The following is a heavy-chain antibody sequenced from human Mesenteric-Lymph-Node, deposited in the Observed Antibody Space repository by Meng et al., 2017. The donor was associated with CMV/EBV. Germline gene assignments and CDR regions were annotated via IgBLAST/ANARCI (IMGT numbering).Heavy chain of an antibody. Sequence: SETLSLTCHVSGVSITSNYWSWIRLSPGKGLEWIGYMDYSGDTNYNPSFKSRVTILGETSKNQSSLRLTSVTAADTAVYYCAGGIGVMEYYFDHWGQGTQVTVSS. CDR1: GVSITSNY. D-gene: IGHD3-16*01. CDR2: MDYSGDT. J-gene: IGHJ4*02. V-gene: IGHV4-59*01. CDR3: AGGIGVMEYYFDH.